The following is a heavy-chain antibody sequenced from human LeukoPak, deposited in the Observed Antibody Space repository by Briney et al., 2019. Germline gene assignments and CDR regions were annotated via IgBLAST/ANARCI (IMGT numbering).Heavy chain of an antibody. D-gene: IGHD3-10*01. CDR1: GGSISSYY. V-gene: IGHV4-59*08. CDR2: IYYSGST. Sequence: SETLSLTCTVSGGSISSYYWSWIRQPPGKGLGWIGYIYYSGSTNYNPSLKSRVTISVDTSKNQFSLKLSSVTAADTAVYYCARQGRWFGELFPIDYWGQGTLVTVSS. J-gene: IGHJ4*02. CDR3: ARQGRWFGELFPIDY.